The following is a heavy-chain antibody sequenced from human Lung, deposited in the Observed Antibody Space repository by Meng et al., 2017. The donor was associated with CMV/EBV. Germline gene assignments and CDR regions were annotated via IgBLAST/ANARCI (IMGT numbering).Heavy chain of an antibody. CDR3: ARDFKTRRGIFGTVSGGYYGMDA. D-gene: IGHD3-3*01. CDR1: GGTFDNYA. CDR2: INPILSMA. J-gene: IGHJ6*02. Sequence: SXXVSCKAPGGTFDNYAISWVRQAPGQGLEWMGGINPILSMATYPQRFQGRVTIIADKSTTTAYMELSSLRSEDTALYYCARDFKTRRGIFGTVSGGYYGMDAWGQGXTVTVSS. V-gene: IGHV1-69*10.